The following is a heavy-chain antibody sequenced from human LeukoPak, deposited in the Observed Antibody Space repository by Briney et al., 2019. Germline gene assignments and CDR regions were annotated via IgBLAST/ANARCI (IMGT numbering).Heavy chain of an antibody. Sequence: GGSLRLSCEASGLTFGSYAMSWVRQAPGKGLEWVSAISGSGGSTYYADSVKGRFTISRDNSKNTLYVQMNSLRAEDTAIYYCAKGDALYYGMDVWGQGTTVTVSS. V-gene: IGHV3-23*01. D-gene: IGHD3-16*01. CDR1: GLTFGSYA. J-gene: IGHJ6*02. CDR2: ISGSGGST. CDR3: AKGDALYYGMDV.